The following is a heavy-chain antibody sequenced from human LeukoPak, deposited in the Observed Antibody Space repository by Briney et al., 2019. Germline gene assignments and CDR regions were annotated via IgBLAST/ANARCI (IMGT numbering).Heavy chain of an antibody. D-gene: IGHD1-26*01. Sequence: PSETLSLTCAVYGGSFSAYYWSWIRQPPGKGLEWIGEINHSGSTNYNPSLKSRVTISVDTSKNQLSLKLSSVTAADTAVYYCARGPELLRAFDYWGRGTLVTVSS. J-gene: IGHJ4*02. CDR2: INHSGST. V-gene: IGHV4-34*01. CDR3: ARGPELLRAFDY. CDR1: GGSFSAYY.